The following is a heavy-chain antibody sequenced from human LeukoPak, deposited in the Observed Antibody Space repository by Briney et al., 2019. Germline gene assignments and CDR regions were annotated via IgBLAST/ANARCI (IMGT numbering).Heavy chain of an antibody. CDR3: ARSGYCGASSCSTWDYYYSYMDV. Sequence: PSETLSLTCAVYGGSFSGYYWSWIRQPPGKGLEWIGEINHSGSTNYNPSLKSRVTISVDTSKNQFSLKLSSVAAADTAVYYCARSGYCGASSCSTWDYYYSYMDVWGKGTTVTISS. D-gene: IGHD2-15*01. CDR1: GGSFSGYY. CDR2: INHSGST. J-gene: IGHJ6*03. V-gene: IGHV4-34*01.